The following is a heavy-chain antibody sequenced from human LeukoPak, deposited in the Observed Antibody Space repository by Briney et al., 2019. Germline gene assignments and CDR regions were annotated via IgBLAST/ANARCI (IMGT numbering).Heavy chain of an antibody. CDR3: ARGRVVVTAPFDY. CDR1: GGSFSGYH. V-gene: IGHV4-34*01. Sequence: PSETLSLTCAVYGGSFSGYHWSWIRQPPGKGLEWIGVINHSGSTNYNPSLKSRVTISVDTSKNQFSLKLSSVTAADTAVYYCARGRVVVTAPFDYWGQGTLVTVSS. J-gene: IGHJ4*02. D-gene: IGHD2-21*02. CDR2: INHSGST.